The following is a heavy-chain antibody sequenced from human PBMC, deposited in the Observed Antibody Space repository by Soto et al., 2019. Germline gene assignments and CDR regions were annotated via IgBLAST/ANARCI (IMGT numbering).Heavy chain of an antibody. D-gene: IGHD3-22*01. CDR2: INPSGGST. J-gene: IGHJ4*02. CDR1: GYTFTSYY. V-gene: IGHV1-46*01. CDR3: ARDYYDSSGYSPFDY. Sequence: ASVNVSSKASGYTFTSYYMHWVRQAPGQGLDWMGIINPSGGSTSYAQKFQGRVTMTTDTSTSTVYMELSSLRSEDTAVYYCARDYYDSSGYSPFDYWGQGTLVPVSS.